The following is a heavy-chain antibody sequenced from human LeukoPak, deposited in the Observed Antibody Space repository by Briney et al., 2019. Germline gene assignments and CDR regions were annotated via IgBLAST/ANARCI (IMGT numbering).Heavy chain of an antibody. CDR1: GYTFTGYY. CDR2: INPNSGGT. D-gene: IGHD3-16*01. CDR3: ARDPAMITFGDQTGFDY. J-gene: IGHJ4*02. V-gene: IGHV1-2*02. Sequence: ASVKVSCKASGYTFTGYYMHWVRQAPGQGLEWMGWINPNSGGTNYAQKFQGRVTMTRDTSISTAYMELSRLRSDDTAVYYCARDPAMITFGDQTGFDYWGQGTLVTVSS.